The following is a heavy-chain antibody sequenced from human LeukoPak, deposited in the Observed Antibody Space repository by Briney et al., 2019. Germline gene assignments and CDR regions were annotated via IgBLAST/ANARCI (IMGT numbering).Heavy chain of an antibody. CDR1: GYTFTGYY. V-gene: IGHV1-2*02. D-gene: IGHD3-10*02. Sequence: GASVKVSCKASGYTFTGYYIHWVRQAPGQGLEWMGWISPNSGDTNYAQKFQGTVTMARATSTSTVYMELSSLRSEDTAVYYCARAANMFGDEFDYWGQGTLVTVSS. J-gene: IGHJ4*02. CDR3: ARAANMFGDEFDY. CDR2: ISPNSGDT.